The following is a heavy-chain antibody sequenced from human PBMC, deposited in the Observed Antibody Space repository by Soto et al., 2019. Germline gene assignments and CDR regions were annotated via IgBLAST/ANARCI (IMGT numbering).Heavy chain of an antibody. J-gene: IGHJ6*03. CDR2: INHSGST. CDR1: GGSFSGYY. CDR3: ATLPSGYCSGGICPPNYLDV. V-gene: IGHV4-34*01. D-gene: IGHD2-15*01. Sequence: QVQLQQWGAGLLKPSETLSLTCAVYGGSFSGYYWSWIRQPPGKGLEWIGEINHSGSTNYNPPIKSRVTISVDTSKHQFSLKLSSVTAADTAEYYCATLPSGYCSGGICPPNYLDVWGKGTTVTVSS.